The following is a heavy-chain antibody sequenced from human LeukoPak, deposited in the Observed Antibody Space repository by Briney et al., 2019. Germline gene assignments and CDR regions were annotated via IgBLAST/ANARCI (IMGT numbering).Heavy chain of an antibody. CDR2: IYNSGST. D-gene: IGHD2-2*01. CDR1: GGSISSPDYY. CDR3: ASAGASIDY. V-gene: IGHV4-30-4*01. J-gene: IGHJ4*02. Sequence: SETLSLTCTVSGGSISSPDYYWSWIRQPPGKGLEWIGDIYNSGSTYYNPSLKGRPNISLDTSKNHFSLKMNFVTAADTAVYYCASAGASIDYWGQGALVTVSS.